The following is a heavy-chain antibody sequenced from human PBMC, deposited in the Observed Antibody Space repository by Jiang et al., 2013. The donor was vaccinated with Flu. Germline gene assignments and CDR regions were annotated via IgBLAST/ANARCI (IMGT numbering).Heavy chain of an antibody. V-gene: IGHV3-49*05. D-gene: IGHD3-22*01. CDR3: TNQYYYDSSGYYYEDYYYGMDV. CDR1: GFTFGDYA. Sequence: EVQLVESGGGLVKPGRSLRLSCTASGFTFGDYAMSWFRQAPGKGLEWVGFIRSKAYGGTTEYAASVKGRFTISRDDSKSIAYLQMNSLKTEDTAVYYCTNQYYYDSSGYYYEDYYYGMDVWGPRDHGHRLL. J-gene: IGHJ6*01. CDR2: IRSKAYGGTT.